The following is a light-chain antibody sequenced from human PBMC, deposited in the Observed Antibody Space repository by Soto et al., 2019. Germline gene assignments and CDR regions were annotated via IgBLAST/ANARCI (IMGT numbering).Light chain of an antibody. V-gene: IGKV4-1*01. Sequence: DIVMTQSPDSLAVSLGERATINCTSSQSVLYSSNNKNYLAWYQQKAGQHPKLLISCASTRESGVPDRFSGSGSETEFNLSISCLQAEDVAIYYCQQYYTSSRAFGQGTKVAIK. CDR3: QQYYTSSRA. J-gene: IGKJ1*01. CDR1: QSVLYSSNNKNY. CDR2: CAS.